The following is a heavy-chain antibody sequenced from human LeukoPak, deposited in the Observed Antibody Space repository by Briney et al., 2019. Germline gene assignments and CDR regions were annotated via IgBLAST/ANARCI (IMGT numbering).Heavy chain of an antibody. D-gene: IGHD3-22*01. CDR3: ARLGYYYDSSGYYYSFFDY. J-gene: IGHJ4*02. CDR1: GFTFSSYG. CDR2: VSYDGSNK. V-gene: IGHV3-30*03. Sequence: GGSLRLSCAASGFTFSSYGMHWVRQAPGKGLEWVAVVSYDGSNKYYADSVKDRFTISRDNSKNTLYLQMNSLRAEDTAVYYCARLGYYYDSSGYYYSFFDYWGQGTLVTVSS.